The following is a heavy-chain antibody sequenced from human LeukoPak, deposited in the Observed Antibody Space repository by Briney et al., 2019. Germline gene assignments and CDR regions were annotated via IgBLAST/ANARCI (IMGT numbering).Heavy chain of an antibody. D-gene: IGHD6-19*01. CDR1: GGSFSGYY. CDR3: ARGEYSSGRYSY. CDR2: INHSGST. V-gene: IGHV4-34*01. Sequence: SETLSLTCAVYGGSFSGYYWSWIRQPPGKGLEWIGEINHSGSTNYNPSLKSRVTISVDTPKNQFSLKLSSVTAADTAVYYCARGEYSSGRYSYWGQGTLVAVSS. J-gene: IGHJ4*02.